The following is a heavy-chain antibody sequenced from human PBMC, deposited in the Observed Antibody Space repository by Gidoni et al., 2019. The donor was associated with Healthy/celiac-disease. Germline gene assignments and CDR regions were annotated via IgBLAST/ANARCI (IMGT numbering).Heavy chain of an antibody. V-gene: IGHV4-39*02. CDR3: ARDSGSYTQYYFDY. CDR2: IYYSGST. J-gene: IGHJ4*02. CDR1: GGSISSSSYY. Sequence: QLQLPESGPGLVTPSETLSLTCTVSGGSISSSSYYWGWIRQPPGKGLEWIGSIYYSGSTYYNPSLKSRVTISVDTSKNQFSLKLSSVTAADTAVYYCARDSGSYTQYYFDYWGQGTLVTVSS. D-gene: IGHD3-10*01.